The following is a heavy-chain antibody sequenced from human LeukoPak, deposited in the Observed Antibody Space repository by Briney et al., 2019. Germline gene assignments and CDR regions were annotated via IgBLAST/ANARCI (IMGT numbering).Heavy chain of an antibody. J-gene: IGHJ5*02. Sequence: SGPTLVKPTQTLTLTCTFSGFSLSTNGMAVGWIRQPPGKALQWFALIYWDDDKRFSPSLKSRLSITKDTSKNQVVLTMTNMDPMDTATYYCAHREAPIDWFDTWGQGTLVTVSS. D-gene: IGHD3-22*01. CDR3: AHREAPIDWFDT. V-gene: IGHV2-5*02. CDR2: IYWDDDK. CDR1: GFSLSTNGMA.